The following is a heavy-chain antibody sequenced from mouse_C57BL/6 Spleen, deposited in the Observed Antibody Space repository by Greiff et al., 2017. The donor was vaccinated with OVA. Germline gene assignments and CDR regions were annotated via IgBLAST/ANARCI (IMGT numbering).Heavy chain of an antibody. CDR2: IWSGGST. J-gene: IGHJ2*01. CDR1: GFSLTSYG. CDR3: ARNYYGSSYGYFDY. Sequence: VMLVESGPGLVQPSQSLSITCTVSGFSLTSYGVHWVRQSPGKGLEWLGVIWSGGSTDYNAAFISRLSISKDNSKSQVFFKMNSLQADDTAIYYCARNYYGSSYGYFDYWGQGTTLTVSS. D-gene: IGHD1-1*01. V-gene: IGHV2-2*01.